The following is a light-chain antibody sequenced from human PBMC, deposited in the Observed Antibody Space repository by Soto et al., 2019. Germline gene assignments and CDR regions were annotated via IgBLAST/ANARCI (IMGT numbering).Light chain of an antibody. J-gene: IGKJ1*01. V-gene: IGKV3-20*01. CDR1: QSVSADY. CDR3: QQYGSSPRT. Sequence: EIVLTPSPGTLSLSPGERATLPCRASQSVSADYLAWYQLKPDQAPRLLMYGSSSRATGIPDRFSGSGSGTDFTLTISRLDPEDFAVYFCQQYGSSPRTFGQGTKVDIK. CDR2: GSS.